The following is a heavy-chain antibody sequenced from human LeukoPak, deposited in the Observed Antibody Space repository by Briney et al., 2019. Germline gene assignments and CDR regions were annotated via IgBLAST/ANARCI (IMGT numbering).Heavy chain of an antibody. CDR1: GFIYHNFA. D-gene: IGHD1-1*01. J-gene: IGHJ4*02. Sequence: GGSLRLSCAASGFIYHNFAVSWVRQAPGKGLEWVSSISGGGETTYYADSVKGRFAISRDSSRNTLYLLMNSLRAEDTAVYYCAKYDGDFRGSAPGFFDSWGQGTLVAVSS. CDR2: ISGGGETT. V-gene: IGHV3-23*01. CDR3: AKYDGDFRGSAPGFFDS.